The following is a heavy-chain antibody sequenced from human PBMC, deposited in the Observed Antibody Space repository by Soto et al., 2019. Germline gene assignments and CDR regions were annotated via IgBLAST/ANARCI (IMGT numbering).Heavy chain of an antibody. CDR1: GFTFSSYE. V-gene: IGHV3-48*03. CDR2: ISSSGSAI. Sequence: GGSLRLSCAASGFTFSSYEMNWVRQAPGKGLEWVSYISSSGSAIYYADSVKGRFTISRYNAKNSLYLQMNSLRAEDTAVYYCARDAGYSHDYWGQGSLVTVSS. J-gene: IGHJ4*02. CDR3: ARDAGYSHDY. D-gene: IGHD5-18*01.